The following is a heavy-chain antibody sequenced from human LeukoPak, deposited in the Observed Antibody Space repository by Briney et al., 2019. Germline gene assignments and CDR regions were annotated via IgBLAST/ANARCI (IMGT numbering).Heavy chain of an antibody. V-gene: IGHV3-74*01. CDR3: ARVIADNSACYRNFDF. CDR1: GFTFSDHW. Sequence: GGSLRLSCAASGFTFSDHWMHWVRQAPGKGLVWVSRINSDGSSTNYADSVKGRFTISRDNAKNTLYLQMNSLRAEDTAMYYCARVIADNSACYRNFDFWGQGTLVTVSS. J-gene: IGHJ4*02. CDR2: INSDGSST. D-gene: IGHD3-22*01.